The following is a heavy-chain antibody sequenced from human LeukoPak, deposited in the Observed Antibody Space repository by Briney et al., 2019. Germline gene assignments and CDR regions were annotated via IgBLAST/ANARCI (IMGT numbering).Heavy chain of an antibody. Sequence: PGGSLRLSCSASGFTLSRYGMHWVLQAPGKGLEYVSGISSNGGSTNYADSVKGRFTISRDNSKNTLHLQMSSLRAEDTAVYYCVKGYCSSISCSLIDYGGQGTLVTVSS. V-gene: IGHV3-64D*06. CDR1: GFTLSRYG. J-gene: IGHJ4*02. CDR2: ISSNGGST. CDR3: VKGYCSSISCSLIDY. D-gene: IGHD2-2*01.